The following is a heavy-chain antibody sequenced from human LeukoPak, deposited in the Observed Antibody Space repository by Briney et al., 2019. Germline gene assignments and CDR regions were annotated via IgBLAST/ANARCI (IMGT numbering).Heavy chain of an antibody. CDR1: GYTFTDCY. CDR3: AGLPRYNWNEPLDY. Sequence: GASVKVSCKASGYTFTDCYIHWVRQAPGQGLEWMGWINPNSGGTKYAQKFQGRVTMTRDTSINTAYMEPSRLTYDDTAVYYCAGLPRYNWNEPLDYWGQGTLVTVSS. J-gene: IGHJ4*02. V-gene: IGHV1-2*02. CDR2: INPNSGGT. D-gene: IGHD1-20*01.